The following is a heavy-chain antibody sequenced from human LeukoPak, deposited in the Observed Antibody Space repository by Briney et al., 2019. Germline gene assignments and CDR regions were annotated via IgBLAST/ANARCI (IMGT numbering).Heavy chain of an antibody. CDR2: IHYSGGT. J-gene: IGHJ4*02. CDR1: GGSISSGDYY. D-gene: IGHD1-26*01. Sequence: SQTLSLTCTVSGGSISSGDYYWSWIRQPPGKGLEWIGYIHYSGGTYYNPSLKSRVTVSVDTSKNQFSLKLSSVTAADTAVYYCARDRGWELDYWGQGTLVTVFS. V-gene: IGHV4-30-4*08. CDR3: ARDRGWELDY.